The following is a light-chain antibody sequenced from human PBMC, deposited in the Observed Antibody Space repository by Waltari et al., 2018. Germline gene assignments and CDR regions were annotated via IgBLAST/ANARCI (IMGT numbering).Light chain of an antibody. CDR3: QTGGHGTWV. Sequence: QLVLTQSPSASASLGASVKLTCTLSSGPSSNVIAWLQQQPEKGPRFLMKVNSDGSHRKGDEVPDRFSGSSSGAWRYLSISSLQSEDEADYVCQTGGHGTWVFGGGTKLTVL. J-gene: IGLJ3*02. CDR2: VNSDGSH. CDR1: SGPSSNV. V-gene: IGLV4-69*01.